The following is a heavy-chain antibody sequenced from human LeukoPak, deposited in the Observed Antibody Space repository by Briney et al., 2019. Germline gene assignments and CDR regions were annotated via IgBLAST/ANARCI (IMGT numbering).Heavy chain of an antibody. CDR1: GFTFSSYE. CDR2: ISSSGSAI. V-gene: IGHV3-48*01. D-gene: IGHD5-18*01. CDR3: AKDRRGYSYGSNFDY. J-gene: IGHJ4*02. Sequence: GGSLRLSCAASGFTFSSYEMHWVRQAPGKGLEWVSYISSSGSAIYYADSVKGRFTISRDNSKNTLYLQMNSLRAEDTAVYYCAKDRRGYSYGSNFDYWGQGTLVTVSS.